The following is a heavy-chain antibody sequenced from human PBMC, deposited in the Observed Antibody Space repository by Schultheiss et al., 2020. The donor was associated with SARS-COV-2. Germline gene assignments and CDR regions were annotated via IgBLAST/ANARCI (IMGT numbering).Heavy chain of an antibody. CDR1: GYTFTGYY. CDR2: IIPYNGNT. V-gene: IGHV1/OR15-2*02. CDR3: ARGLGSMVRGVINWFDP. J-gene: IGHJ5*02. Sequence: ASVKVSCKASGYTFTGYYMHWVRQAPGQGLEWMGWIIPYNGNTNYAQKFQGRVTITADESTSTAYMELSSLRSEDTAVYYCARGLGSMVRGVINWFDPWGQGTLVTVSS. D-gene: IGHD3-10*01.